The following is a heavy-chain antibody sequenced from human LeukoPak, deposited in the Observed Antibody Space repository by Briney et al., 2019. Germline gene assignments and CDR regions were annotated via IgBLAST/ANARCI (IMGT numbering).Heavy chain of an antibody. J-gene: IGHJ6*02. CDR2: IKSKTDGGTT. V-gene: IGHV3-15*01. Sequence: PGGSLRLSCAASGFTFSNAWMSWVRQAPGKGLEWVGRIKSKTDGGTTDYAAPVKGRFTISRDDSKNTLYLQMNSLKTEDTAVYYCGTDAKFYYYGMDVWGQGTTVTVSS. CDR1: GFTFSNAW. CDR3: GTDAKFYYYGMDV. D-gene: IGHD4/OR15-4a*01.